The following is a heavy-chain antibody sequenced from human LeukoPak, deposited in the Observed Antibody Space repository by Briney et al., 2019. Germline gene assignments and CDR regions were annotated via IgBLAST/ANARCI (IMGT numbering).Heavy chain of an antibody. CDR1: GGSISSHY. V-gene: IGHV4-59*11. D-gene: IGHD3-9*01. CDR3: ARYRRDNTYFIDY. J-gene: IGHJ4*02. CDR2: IYHSGCT. Sequence: SETLSLTCTVSGGSISSHYWSWIRQPPGKGLEWIGYIYHSGCTNYNPSLKSRVTMSIDTSKNQFSLKLSSVTAADTAVYFCARYRRDNTYFIDYWGQGTLVTVSS.